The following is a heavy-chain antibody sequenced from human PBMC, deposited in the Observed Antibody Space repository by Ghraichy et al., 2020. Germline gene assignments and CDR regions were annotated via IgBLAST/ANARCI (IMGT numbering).Heavy chain of an antibody. CDR1: GFRFSTYG. D-gene: IGHD2-15*01. CDR2: MSYDGKDD. Sequence: GGSLRLSCAASGFRFSTYGMHWVRQAPGKGLEWLAVMSYDGKDDYYADSVKGRFTISRDNSKNTLFLQMSSLTPEDTAIYFCARAINQAVRDAFDIWGRGTQVAVSS. CDR3: ARAINQAVRDAFDI. V-gene: IGHV3-30*03. J-gene: IGHJ3*02.